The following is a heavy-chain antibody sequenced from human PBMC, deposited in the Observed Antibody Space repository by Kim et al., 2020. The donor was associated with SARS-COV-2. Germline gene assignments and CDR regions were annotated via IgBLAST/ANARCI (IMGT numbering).Heavy chain of an antibody. CDR2: ISSSSSYT. Sequence: GGSLRLSCAASGFTFSDYYMSSIRQAPGKGLEWVSYISSSSSYTNYADSVKGRFTISRDNAKNSLYLQMNSLRAEDTAVYYCARVGYDYVWGSYRDYYYYYGMDVWGQGTTVTVSS. CDR3: ARVGYDYVWGSYRDYYYYYGMDV. CDR1: GFTFSDYY. J-gene: IGHJ6*02. D-gene: IGHD3-16*02. V-gene: IGHV3-11*05.